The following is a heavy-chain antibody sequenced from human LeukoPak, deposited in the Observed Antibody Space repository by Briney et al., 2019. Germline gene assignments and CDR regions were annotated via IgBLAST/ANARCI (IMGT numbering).Heavy chain of an antibody. J-gene: IGHJ6*02. CDR2: INPSGGST. Sequence: ASVKVSCKASGYTFTSYYMHWVRQAPGQGLEWMGIINPSGGSTSYAQKFQGRVIMTRDTSTSTVYMELSSLRSEDTAVYYCASPFGYSHEGYYYYGMDVWGQGTTVTVSS. V-gene: IGHV1-46*01. CDR1: GYTFTSYY. CDR3: ASPFGYSHEGYYYYGMDV. D-gene: IGHD5-18*01.